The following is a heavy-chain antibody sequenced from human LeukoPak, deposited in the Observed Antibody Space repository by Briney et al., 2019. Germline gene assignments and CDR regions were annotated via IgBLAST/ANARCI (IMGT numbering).Heavy chain of an antibody. CDR1: GGTFSSYA. D-gene: IGHD3-22*01. J-gene: IGHJ4*02. CDR2: IIPIFGTA. Sequence: SVKVSCKASGGTFSSYAISWVRQAPGQGLEWMGGIIPIFGTANYAQKFQGRVTITADESTSTAYMELSSLRPEDTAVYYCARARLRYYDSTEPFDYWGQGTLVTVSS. CDR3: ARARLRYYDSTEPFDY. V-gene: IGHV1-69*13.